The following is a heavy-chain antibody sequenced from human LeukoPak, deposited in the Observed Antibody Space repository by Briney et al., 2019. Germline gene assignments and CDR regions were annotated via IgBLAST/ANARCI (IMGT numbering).Heavy chain of an antibody. D-gene: IGHD6-19*01. CDR3: ARHNTGYSDSSGGYYFDY. Sequence: GGSLRLSCAASGFTVSINYMSWVRQAPGKGLEWVSVIYSGGSTYYADSVKGRFNLFRDNSKNTLYLQMNSLRAEDTAVYYCARHNTGYSDSSGGYYFDYWGQGTLVTVSS. V-gene: IGHV3-66*04. J-gene: IGHJ4*02. CDR2: IYSGGST. CDR1: GFTVSINY.